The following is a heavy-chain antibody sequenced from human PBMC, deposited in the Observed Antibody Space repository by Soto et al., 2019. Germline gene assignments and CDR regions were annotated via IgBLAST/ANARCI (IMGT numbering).Heavy chain of an antibody. V-gene: IGHV3-30*18. D-gene: IGHD3-3*01. Sequence: SGGGVVQPGRSLRLSCAASGFTFGTYGMHWVRQAPCKGLQGVALISYDGRNNYSADSVKGRFTISRDNCKNTLYLQMNSLRAEDAAVYYCAKAPGRITILSPNYGMDVWGHWATFTVSS. CDR1: GFTFGTYG. CDR2: ISYDGRNN. J-gene: IGHJ6*02. CDR3: AKAPGRITILSPNYGMDV.